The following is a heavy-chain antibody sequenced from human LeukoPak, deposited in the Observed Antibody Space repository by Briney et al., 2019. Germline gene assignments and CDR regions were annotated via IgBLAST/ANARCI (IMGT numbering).Heavy chain of an antibody. CDR3: ARDWFVD. CDR2: INSGGTII. Sequence: HPGGSLRLSCAASGFTFSSNEMNWVRQVPGEGLEWVSYINSGGTIIYYADSVRGRFTISRDNAKNSLYLKMNSLRAEDTAVYYCARDWFVDWGQGTLVIVSS. J-gene: IGHJ4*02. V-gene: IGHV3-48*03. CDR1: GFTFSSNE.